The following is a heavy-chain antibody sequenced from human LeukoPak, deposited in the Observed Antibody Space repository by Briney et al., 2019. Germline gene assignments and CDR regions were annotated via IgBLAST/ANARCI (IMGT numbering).Heavy chain of an antibody. CDR3: ARSVEMATISFDY. V-gene: IGHV4-31*03. CDR2: IYYSGST. Sequence: PSQTLSLTCTASGGSISSGGYYWSWIRQHPGKGLEWIGYIYYSGSTYYNPSLKSRVTISVDTSKNQFSLKLSSVTAADTAVYYCARSVEMATISFDYWGQGTLVTVSS. D-gene: IGHD5-24*01. J-gene: IGHJ4*02. CDR1: GGSISSGGYY.